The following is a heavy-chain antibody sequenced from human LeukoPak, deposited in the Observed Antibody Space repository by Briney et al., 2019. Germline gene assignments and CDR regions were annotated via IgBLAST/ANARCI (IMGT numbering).Heavy chain of an antibody. J-gene: IGHJ5*02. CDR3: ARDPHSSGHNWLDP. CDR2: IYHSGST. V-gene: IGHV4-38-2*02. CDR1: GYSISSGYY. D-gene: IGHD6-19*01. Sequence: PSETLSLTCTVSGYSISSGYYWGWIRQPPGKGLEWIGSIYHSGSTYYNPSLKSRVTISVDTSKNQFSLKLSSVTAADTAVYYCARDPHSSGHNWLDPWGQGTLVTVSS.